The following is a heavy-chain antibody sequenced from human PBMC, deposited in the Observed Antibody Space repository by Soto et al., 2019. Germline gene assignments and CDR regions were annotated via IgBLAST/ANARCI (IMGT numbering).Heavy chain of an antibody. CDR3: ARALYCSDGTCYHPGFFRH. J-gene: IGHJ1*01. CDR2: ISAYNGST. Sequence: QVQLVQSGAEVKKPGASVKVSCKTSGYTFTGYGVSWVRQAPGQGLEWLGWISAYNGSTNYAQGFQGRATMTTDTSTTTVYMELRSLRSDDTAIYYCARALYCSDGTCYHPGFFRHWGQGTLVTVSS. CDR1: GYTFTGYG. D-gene: IGHD2-15*01. V-gene: IGHV1-18*01.